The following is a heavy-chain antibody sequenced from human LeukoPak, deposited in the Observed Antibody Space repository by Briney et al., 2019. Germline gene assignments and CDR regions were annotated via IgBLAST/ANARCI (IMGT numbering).Heavy chain of an antibody. V-gene: IGHV3-21*01. CDR1: GFTFSSYA. J-gene: IGHJ4*02. CDR3: ARDMAAAGTNDY. D-gene: IGHD6-13*01. CDR2: ISSSSSYI. Sequence: GGSLRLSCAASGFTFSSYAMSWVRQAPGKGLEWVSSISSSSSYIYYADSVKGRFTISRDNAKNSLYLQMNSLRAEDTAVYYCARDMAAAGTNDYWGQGTLVTVSS.